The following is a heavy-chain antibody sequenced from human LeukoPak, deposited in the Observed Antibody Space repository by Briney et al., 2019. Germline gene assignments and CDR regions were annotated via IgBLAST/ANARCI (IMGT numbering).Heavy chain of an antibody. CDR1: GYTFTGYY. V-gene: IGHV1-2*02. J-gene: IGHJ4*02. CDR2: INPNSGGT. CDR3: ARDTVGASVFDY. Sequence: EASVKVSCMASGYTFTGYYMHWVRQAPGEGLEWMGWINPNSGGTNYAQKFQGRVTMTRDTSISTAYMELSRLRSDDTAVYYCARDTVGASVFDYWGQGTLVTVSS. D-gene: IGHD1-26*01.